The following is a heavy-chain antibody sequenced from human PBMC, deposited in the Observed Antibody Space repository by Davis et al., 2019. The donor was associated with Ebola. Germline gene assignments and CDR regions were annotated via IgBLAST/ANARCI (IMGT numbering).Heavy chain of an antibody. J-gene: IGHJ6*02. V-gene: IGHV3-30*18. Sequence: GESLKISCAASGFTFSSYGMHWVRQAPGKGLEWVAVISYDGSNKYYADSVKGRFTISRDNSKNTLYLQMNSLRAEDTAVYYCAKRHVYYYYYGMDVWGQGTTVTVSS. CDR2: ISYDGSNK. CDR1: GFTFSSYG. CDR3: AKRHVYYYYYGMDV.